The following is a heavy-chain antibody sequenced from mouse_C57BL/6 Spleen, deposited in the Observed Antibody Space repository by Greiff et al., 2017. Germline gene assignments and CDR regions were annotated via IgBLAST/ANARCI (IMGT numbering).Heavy chain of an antibody. Sequence: VQLQESGAELVKPGASVKLSCKASGYTFTEYTIHWVNQRSGQGLEWIGWFYPGSGSIKYNEKFKDKATLTADKSSSTVYMELSRLTSEDSAVYFCARHEEDYGSSPHWYFDVWGTGTTVTVSS. CDR2: FYPGSGSI. CDR1: GYTFTEYT. J-gene: IGHJ1*03. CDR3: ARHEEDYGSSPHWYFDV. V-gene: IGHV1-62-2*01. D-gene: IGHD1-1*01.